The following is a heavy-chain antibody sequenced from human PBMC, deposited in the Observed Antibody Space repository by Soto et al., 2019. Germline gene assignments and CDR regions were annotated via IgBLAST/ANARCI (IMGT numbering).Heavy chain of an antibody. V-gene: IGHV3-9*01. CDR2: ISCRGGSI. J-gene: IGHJ4*02. D-gene: IGHD3-22*01. CDR3: AKSPGMYYYDSSGYYHYDY. Sequence: GGSLRLSCAASGFNFDDYAMRWVRQIPGKGLEWVSGISCRGGSIGYADSVKGRFTISRDNSKNTLYLQMNSLRAEDTAVYYCAKSPGMYYYDSSGYYHYDYWGQGTLVTVSS. CDR1: GFNFDDYA.